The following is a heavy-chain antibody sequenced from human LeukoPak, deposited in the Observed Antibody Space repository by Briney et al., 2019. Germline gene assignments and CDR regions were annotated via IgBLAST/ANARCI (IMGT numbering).Heavy chain of an antibody. J-gene: IGHJ4*02. V-gene: IGHV1-2*02. D-gene: IGHD6-19*01. CDR2: INPNSGGT. Sequence: GASVKVSCKASGYTFTGYFMHWVRQAPGQGLEWMAWINPNSGGTNYAQRSQGRVTMTRDTSISTAYMELSRLRSDDTAVYYCAGVSFSSGWYRDYWGQGTLVTVSS. CDR1: GYTFTGYF. CDR3: AGVSFSSGWYRDY.